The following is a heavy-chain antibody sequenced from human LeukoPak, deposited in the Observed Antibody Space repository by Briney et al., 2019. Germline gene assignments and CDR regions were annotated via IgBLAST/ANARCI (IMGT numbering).Heavy chain of an antibody. J-gene: IGHJ4*02. V-gene: IGHV1-2*06. CDR3: TRDRGYDYFFDY. D-gene: IGHD5-12*01. CDR1: GYTFTGYY. CDR2: INPNSGGT. Sequence: ASVKVSCKASGYTFTGYYMHLVRQAPGQGLEWMGRINPNSGGTNYAQKFQGRVTMTRDTSISTAYMELSRLRSDDTAVYYCTRDRGYDYFFDYWGQGTLVTVSS.